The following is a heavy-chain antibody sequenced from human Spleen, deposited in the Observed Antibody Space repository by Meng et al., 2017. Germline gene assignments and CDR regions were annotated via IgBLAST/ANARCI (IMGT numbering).Heavy chain of an antibody. J-gene: IGHJ4*02. CDR3: ARGPTTMAHDFDY. V-gene: IGHV4-4*02. CDR1: GGSISSSNW. CDR2: IYHSGST. Sequence: QVQLQESGPGRVKPSGTLSLTCAVSGGSISSSNWWSWVRQPPGKGLEWIGEIYHSGSTNYNPSLKSRVTISVDTSQNNLSLKLSSVTAADSAVYYCARGPTTMAHDFDYWGQGTLVTVSS. D-gene: IGHD4-11*01.